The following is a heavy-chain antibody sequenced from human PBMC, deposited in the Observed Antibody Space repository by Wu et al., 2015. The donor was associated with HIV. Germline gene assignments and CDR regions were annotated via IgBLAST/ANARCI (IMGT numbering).Heavy chain of an antibody. D-gene: IGHD3-3*01. CDR2: ISAYNGNT. CDR3: ARVARVLRFLEWLAGGY. V-gene: IGHV1-18*01. CDR1: GYTFTSYG. J-gene: IGHJ4*02. Sequence: QVQLVQSGAGVKKPGASVKVSCKASGYTFTSYGISWVRQAPGQGLEWMGWISAYNGNTNYAQKLQGRVTMTTDTSTSTAYMELRSLRSDDTAVYYCARVARVLRFLEWLAGGYWGQGTLVTVSS.